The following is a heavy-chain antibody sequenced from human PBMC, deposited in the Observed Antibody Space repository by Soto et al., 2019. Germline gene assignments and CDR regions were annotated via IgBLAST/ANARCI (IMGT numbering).Heavy chain of an antibody. CDR2: ISYDGSNK. CDR3: ANYGDYGGDY. J-gene: IGHJ4*02. D-gene: IGHD4-17*01. CDR1: GFTFSSYA. V-gene: IGHV3-30-3*01. Sequence: GGSLRLSCAVSGFTFSSYAMHWVRQAPGKGLEWVAVISYDGSNKYYADSVKGRFTISRDNSKNTLYLQMNSLRAEDTAVYYCANYGDYGGDYWGQGTLVTVSS.